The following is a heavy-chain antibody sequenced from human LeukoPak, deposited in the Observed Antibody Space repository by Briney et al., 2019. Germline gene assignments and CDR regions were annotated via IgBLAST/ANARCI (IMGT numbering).Heavy chain of an antibody. CDR1: GFTFTKYW. CDR2: IKQDGSDK. J-gene: IGHJ4*02. Sequence: GGSLRLSCAASGFTFTKYWMTWVRQAPGKGLEWVGYIKQDGSDKNYMDSVKGRFTISRDNTKNSVYLQMSSLRAEDTAVYYCARDSPDSSGWSHYFDYWGQGTLVTVSS. CDR3: ARDSPDSSGWSHYFDY. V-gene: IGHV3-7*01. D-gene: IGHD6-19*01.